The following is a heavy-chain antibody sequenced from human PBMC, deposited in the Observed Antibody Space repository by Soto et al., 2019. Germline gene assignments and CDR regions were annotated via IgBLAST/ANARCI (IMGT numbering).Heavy chain of an antibody. CDR2: ISGSGGST. CDR1: GFTFSSYA. D-gene: IGHD3-22*01. J-gene: IGHJ4*02. V-gene: IGHV3-23*01. CDR3: AARYYYDSSGYLDY. Sequence: GGSLRLSCAASGFTFSSYAMSWVRQAPGKGLEWVSAISGSGGSTYYADSVKGRFTISRDNSKNTLYLQMNSLRAEDTAVYYCAARYYYDSSGYLDYWGQGTLVTVSS.